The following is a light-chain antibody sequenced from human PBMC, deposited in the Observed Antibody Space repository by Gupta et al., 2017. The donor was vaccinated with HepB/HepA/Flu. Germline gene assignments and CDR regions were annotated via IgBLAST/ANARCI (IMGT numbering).Light chain of an antibody. CDR1: QSVSSSY. V-gene: IGKV3-20*01. J-gene: IGKJ3*01. CDR2: DAS. CDR3: QQYDSSPLFT. Sequence: EIVLTQSPGTLSLSPGERATLSCRASQSVSSSYLAWYQQKPGQAPRLLIYDASSRATGIPDRFSSSGSWTDFTLTISRLEPEDFAVYYCQQYDSSPLFTFGPGTKVEIK.